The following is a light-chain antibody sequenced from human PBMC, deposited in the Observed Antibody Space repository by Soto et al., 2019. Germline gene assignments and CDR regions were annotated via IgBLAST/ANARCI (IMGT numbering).Light chain of an antibody. J-gene: IGLJ1*01. CDR3: PSYTGSDTPGV. Sequence: QSVLTQPASVSGSPGQSITISCTGTGSDVGAYSYVSWYQHHPGKAPKLIIYEVFNRPSGVSDRFSGSKSGNTASLTISGLQAEDEADYYCPSYTGSDTPGVFGTGTKVTVL. CDR2: EVF. CDR1: GSDVGAYSY. V-gene: IGLV2-14*01.